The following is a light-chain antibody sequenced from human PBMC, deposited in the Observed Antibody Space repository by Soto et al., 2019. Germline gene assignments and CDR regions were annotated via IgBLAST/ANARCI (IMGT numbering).Light chain of an antibody. J-gene: IGKJ1*01. CDR1: QDISNS. CDR2: EAS. V-gene: IGKV1-27*01. Sequence: QMTQSPSSLSASVGDRVTITCRASQDISNSLAWYQQKPGGAPKLLIYEASTLQSGVPSRFSGSGSGAEFTLTISSLQPEDVAIYYYQKYNDAPRTFGQGTRVEMK. CDR3: QKYNDAPRT.